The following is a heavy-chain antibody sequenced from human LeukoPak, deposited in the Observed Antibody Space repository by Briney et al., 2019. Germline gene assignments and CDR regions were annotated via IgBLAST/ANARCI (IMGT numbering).Heavy chain of an antibody. CDR3: ARQGYDFWSGTSGWWFVR. D-gene: IGHD3-3*01. CDR2: IYTSGST. J-gene: IGHJ5*02. CDR1: GGSNSSYY. Sequence: SETLSLTCSVSGGSNSSYYWSWIRQPAGKGLEWIGRIYTSGSTNYNPSLKSRVTISVDTSKNQFSLTLSSVTAADTAVYYCARQGYDFWSGTSGWWFVRWGQGARVTVSS. V-gene: IGHV4-4*07.